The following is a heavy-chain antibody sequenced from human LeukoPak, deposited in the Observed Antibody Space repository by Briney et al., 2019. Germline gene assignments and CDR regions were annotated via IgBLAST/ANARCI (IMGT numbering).Heavy chain of an antibody. CDR3: ARIKLGGYYDSSGYVYFDY. V-gene: IGHV2-70*11. D-gene: IGHD3-22*01. CDR1: GFSLSTSGMC. J-gene: IGHJ4*02. Sequence: SGPTLVNPTQTLTLTCTFSGFSLSTSGMCVSWIRQPPGKALEWLARIDWDDDKYYSTSLKTRLTISKDTSKNQVVLTMTNMDPVDTATYYCARIKLGGYYDSSGYVYFDYWGQGTLVTVSS. CDR2: IDWDDDK.